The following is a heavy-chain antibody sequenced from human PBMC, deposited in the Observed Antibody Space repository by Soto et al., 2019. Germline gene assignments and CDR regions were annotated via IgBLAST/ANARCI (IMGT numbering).Heavy chain of an antibody. CDR1: GGSISSSNW. CDR2: IYHSGST. V-gene: IGHV4-4*02. D-gene: IGHD3-3*01. Sequence: SETLSLTYAVSGGSISSSNWWSWVRQPPGKGLEWIGEIYHSGSTNYNPSLKSRVTISVDKSKNQFSLKLSSVTAADTAVYYCARTGGGFTIFGVVSQSAYYFDYWGQGTLVTVSS. J-gene: IGHJ4*02. CDR3: ARTGGGFTIFGVVSQSAYYFDY.